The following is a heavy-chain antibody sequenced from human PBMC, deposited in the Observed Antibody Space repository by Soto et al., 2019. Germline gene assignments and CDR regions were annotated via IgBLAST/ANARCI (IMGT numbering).Heavy chain of an antibody. CDR3: AREAGYCSRTSCYRRAFDT. J-gene: IGHJ3*02. Sequence: EVQLVESGGDLVQPGGSLRLSCAASGFTFTGHWMHWVRQVPGKGLEWVSRINTDGATSAYADSVKGRFTISRDNAKNTLYLQMNALRAEDTDVYYCAREAGYCSRTSCYRRAFDTWGQGTTVTVSS. CDR2: INTDGATS. D-gene: IGHD2-2*01. V-gene: IGHV3-74*03. CDR1: GFTFTGHW.